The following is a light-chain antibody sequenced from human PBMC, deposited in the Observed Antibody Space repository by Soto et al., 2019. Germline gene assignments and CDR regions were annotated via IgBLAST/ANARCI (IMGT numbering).Light chain of an antibody. CDR2: DVS. Sequence: QSALTQPRSVSGSPGQSVTISCTGTSSDVGSYNYVSWYQQHPGKVPKLIIYDVSKRPSGVPDRFSGSRSGNTASLTISGLQADDEAEYYCCAYAGRFTLLFGGGTKLTVL. J-gene: IGLJ2*01. CDR1: SSDVGSYNY. CDR3: CAYAGRFTLL. V-gene: IGLV2-11*01.